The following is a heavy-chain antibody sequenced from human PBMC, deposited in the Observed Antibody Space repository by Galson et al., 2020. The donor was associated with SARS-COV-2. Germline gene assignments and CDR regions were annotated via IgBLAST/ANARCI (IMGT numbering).Heavy chain of an antibody. Sequence: GESLKISCKGSGYSFTSYWIGWVRQMPGKGLEWMGIIYPGDSDTRYSPSFQGQVTISADKSISTAYLQWSSLKASDTAMYYCARLTRDVDTAMVYYDYYYYYMDVWGKGTTVTVSS. V-gene: IGHV5-51*01. D-gene: IGHD5-18*01. J-gene: IGHJ6*03. CDR1: GYSFTSYW. CDR2: IYPGDSDT. CDR3: ARLTRDVDTAMVYYDYYYYYMDV.